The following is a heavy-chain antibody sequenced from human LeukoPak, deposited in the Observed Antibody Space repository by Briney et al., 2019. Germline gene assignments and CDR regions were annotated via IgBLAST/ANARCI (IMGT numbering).Heavy chain of an antibody. Sequence: PSETLSLTCTVSGGSISSYYWSWIRQPAGKGLEWIGRIYTSGSTNYNPSLKSRVTMSVDTSKNQFSLKLSSVTAADTAVYYCARDRPNYYDSSRPNAFDIWGQGTMVTVSS. CDR2: IYTSGST. D-gene: IGHD3-22*01. J-gene: IGHJ3*02. CDR1: GGSISSYY. CDR3: ARDRPNYYDSSRPNAFDI. V-gene: IGHV4-4*07.